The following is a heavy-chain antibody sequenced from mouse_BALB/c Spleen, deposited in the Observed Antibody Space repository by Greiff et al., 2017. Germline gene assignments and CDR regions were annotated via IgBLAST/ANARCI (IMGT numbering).Heavy chain of an antibody. D-gene: IGHD2-4*01. CDR1: GFTFSSFG. Sequence: DVQLVESGGGLVQPGGSRKLSCAASGFTFSSFGMHWVRQAPEKGLEWVAYISSGSSTIYYADTVKGRFTISRDNPKNTLFLQMTSLRSEDTAMYYCARSNYDGAYWGQGTLVTVSA. J-gene: IGHJ3*01. CDR3: ARSNYDGAY. CDR2: ISSGSSTI. V-gene: IGHV5-17*02.